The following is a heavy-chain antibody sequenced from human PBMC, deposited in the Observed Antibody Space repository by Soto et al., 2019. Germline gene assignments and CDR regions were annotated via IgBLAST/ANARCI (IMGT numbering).Heavy chain of an antibody. CDR2: ITSDTNTI. CDR1: GFPFSIYS. D-gene: IGHD6-19*01. Sequence: EVQLVESGGGLVQPGGSLRLTCVASGFPFSIYSMNWVRQAPGKGLEWSSYITSDTNTIKYADSVKGRFTISRDNAKNLLDLQMNSLRDGDTAVYFWGRSVEGHFDYWGQGTVVNVSS. CDR3: GRSVEGHFDY. V-gene: IGHV3-48*02. J-gene: IGHJ4*02.